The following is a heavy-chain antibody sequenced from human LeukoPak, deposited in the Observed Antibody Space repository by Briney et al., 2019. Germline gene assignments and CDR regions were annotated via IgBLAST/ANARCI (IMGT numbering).Heavy chain of an antibody. D-gene: IGHD3-22*01. CDR1: GYSFTSYW. CDR2: IYPGDSDT. J-gene: IGHJ4*02. Sequence: GESLKISRKGSGYSFTSYWLGWVRQIPGKGLEWMGIIYPGDSDTTYSPSFQGQVTISADKSISTAYLQWSSLKASDTAMYYCARRPLSSGYYIRYFDYWGQGTLVTVSS. V-gene: IGHV5-51*01. CDR3: ARRPLSSGYYIRYFDY.